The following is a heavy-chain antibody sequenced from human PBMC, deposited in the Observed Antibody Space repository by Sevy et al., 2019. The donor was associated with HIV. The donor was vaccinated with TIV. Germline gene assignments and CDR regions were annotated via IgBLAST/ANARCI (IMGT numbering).Heavy chain of an antibody. V-gene: IGHV6-1*01. CDR3: ARGGYDILTGFETDDAFDI. D-gene: IGHD3-9*01. CDR2: TYYRSKWYN. CDR1: GDSVSSNSAA. J-gene: IGHJ3*02. Sequence: SQTLSLTCAISGDSVSSNSAAWNWIRQSPSRGLEWLGRTYYRSKWYNDYAVSVKSRITINPDTSENQFSLQLNSVTPEDTAVYYCARGGYDILTGFETDDAFDIWGQGTMVTVSS.